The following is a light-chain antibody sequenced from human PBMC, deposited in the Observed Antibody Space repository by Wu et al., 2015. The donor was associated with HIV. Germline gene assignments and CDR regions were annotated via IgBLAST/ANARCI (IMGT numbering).Light chain of an antibody. J-gene: IGKJ1*01. V-gene: IGKV3-15*01. CDR1: QSVSSN. CDR2: GAS. CDR3: QHYDNWRLT. Sequence: ERVMTQSPATLSVSPGERATLSCRASQSVSSNLAWYQQKPGQAPRLLIYGASTRATGIPARLSGSGSGTEFTLTISSLLSEDFAVYYCQHYDNWRLTFGQGTKVELK.